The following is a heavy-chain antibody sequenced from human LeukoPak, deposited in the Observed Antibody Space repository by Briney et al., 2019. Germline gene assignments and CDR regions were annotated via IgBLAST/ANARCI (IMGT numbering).Heavy chain of an antibody. CDR1: GYSISSGYF. D-gene: IGHD1-26*01. Sequence: PSETLSLTCTVSGYSISSGYFWGWIRQPPGKGLEWIGTIYNSGSTYYNASLESRVTISVDTSKNQFSLKLSSVTAADTAVYYCARENLVGATSFDYWGQGTLVTVSS. J-gene: IGHJ4*02. CDR2: IYNSGST. CDR3: ARENLVGATSFDY. V-gene: IGHV4-38-2*02.